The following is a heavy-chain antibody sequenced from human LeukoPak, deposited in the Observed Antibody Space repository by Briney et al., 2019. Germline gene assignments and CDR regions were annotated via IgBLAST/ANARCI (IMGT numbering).Heavy chain of an antibody. J-gene: IGHJ4*02. Sequence: GGSLRLSCAASGFTFSDYYMSWIRQAPGKGLEWVSYISSSSSYTNSADSVKGRFTISRDNAKNSLYLQMNSLRTEDTAVYYCARDEGYCSGGSCYSNYWGQGTLVTVSS. CDR3: ARDEGYCSGGSCYSNY. D-gene: IGHD2-15*01. CDR1: GFTFSDYY. CDR2: ISSSSSYT. V-gene: IGHV3-11*06.